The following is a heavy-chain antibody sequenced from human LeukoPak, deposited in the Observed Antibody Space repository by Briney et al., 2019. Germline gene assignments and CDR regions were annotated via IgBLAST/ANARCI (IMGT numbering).Heavy chain of an antibody. V-gene: IGHV1-69*02. CDR3: GARGARSTFLGATLVS. CDR2: IIPILGIA. J-gene: IGHJ5*02. D-gene: IGHD3-3*01. CDR1: GGTFSSYT. Sequence: SVKVSCKASGGTFSSYTISWVRQAPGQGLEWMGSIIPILGIANYAQKFQGRVTITADKSSSTAYMELSSMRSEDTAAYYCGARGARSTFLGATLVSWGQGTLVTVSS.